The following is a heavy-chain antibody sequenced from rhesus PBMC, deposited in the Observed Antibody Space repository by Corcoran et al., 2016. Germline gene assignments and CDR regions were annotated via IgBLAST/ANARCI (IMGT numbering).Heavy chain of an antibody. Sequence: EVQLVASGGGLATPGGSMRLSCAASGFTFSDYYMDWVRQAPGPGLEWVSRISNGGGSTWYADSVKGRFTISRENAKNTLYLQMNSLRAEDTAVYYCARVGYSYAGFDYWGQGVLVTVSS. J-gene: IGHJ4*01. CDR3: ARVGYSYAGFDY. CDR2: ISNGGGST. D-gene: IGHD5-36*01. CDR1: GFTFSDYY. V-gene: IGHV3-178*01.